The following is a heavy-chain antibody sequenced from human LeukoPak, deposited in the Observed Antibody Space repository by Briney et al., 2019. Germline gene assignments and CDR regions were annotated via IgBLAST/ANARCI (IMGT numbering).Heavy chain of an antibody. CDR1: GFTFSVYG. CDR2: IWNDGSNT. Sequence: GGSLRLSCAASGFTFSVYGMHWVRQAPGKGLEWVGVIWNDGSNTYYADSVKGRFTISRDNSKNTLYLQMNSLRAEDTAVYSCARASGPFDHWGQGTLVTVSS. D-gene: IGHD3-10*01. V-gene: IGHV3-33*01. J-gene: IGHJ4*02. CDR3: ARASGPFDH.